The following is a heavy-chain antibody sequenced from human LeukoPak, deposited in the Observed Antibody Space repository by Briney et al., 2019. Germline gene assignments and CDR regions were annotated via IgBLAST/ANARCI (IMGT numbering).Heavy chain of an antibody. V-gene: IGHV3-23*01. CDR2: ISGSGGST. Sequence: AGGSLRLSCAASGFTFSSYAMSWVRQAPGKGLEWVSAISGSGGSTYYADSVKGRFTISRDNSKNTLYLQMNSLRDEDTAVYYCARDDYGDNGIDYWGQETLVTVSS. J-gene: IGHJ4*02. D-gene: IGHD4-17*01. CDR3: ARDDYGDNGIDY. CDR1: GFTFSSYA.